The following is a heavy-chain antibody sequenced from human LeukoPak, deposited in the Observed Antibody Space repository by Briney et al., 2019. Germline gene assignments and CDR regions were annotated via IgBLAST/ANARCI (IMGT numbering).Heavy chain of an antibody. V-gene: IGHV4-59*08. CDR3: ARHGQWLAFYYFDY. D-gene: IGHD6-19*01. Sequence: SETLSLTCTVSGGSISSYYWSWIRQPPGKGLEWIGYIYYSGSTNYNPSLKSRVTISVDTSKNQFSLKLSSVTAADTAVSYCARHGQWLAFYYFDYWGQGTLVTVSS. J-gene: IGHJ4*02. CDR2: IYYSGST. CDR1: GGSISSYY.